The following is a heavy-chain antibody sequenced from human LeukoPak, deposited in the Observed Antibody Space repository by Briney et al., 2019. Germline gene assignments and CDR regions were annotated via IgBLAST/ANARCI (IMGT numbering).Heavy chain of an antibody. CDR2: ISGSGDST. V-gene: IGHV3-23*01. CDR1: GFTFSSYA. CDR3: AKVGATWNWFDP. J-gene: IGHJ5*02. D-gene: IGHD1-26*01. Sequence: GGSLTLSCAASGFTFSSYAKRWLRQAPGKGLEWVSGISGSGDSTYYAHSVKGRFTISRDNSNKSLYLQMNSLRAEDTSVYYCAKVGATWNWFDPWGKGTLDSVFS.